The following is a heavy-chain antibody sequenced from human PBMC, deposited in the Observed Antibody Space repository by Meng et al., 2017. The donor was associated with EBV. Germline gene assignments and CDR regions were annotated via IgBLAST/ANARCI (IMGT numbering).Heavy chain of an antibody. Sequence: ELRLVGSVGGSFNPGGSLTLSFAASEFTFTSAWMNWVRQAPGKGLEWVGRIRSQVDGRTADYSAPVKGRFTISRDDSKHTLYLQMNSLKIEDSAVYYCTTDEGGSRFWGQGTLVTVSS. CDR1: EFTFTSAW. CDR3: TTDEGGSRF. CDR2: IRSQVDGRTA. D-gene: IGHD1-26*01. V-gene: IGHV3-15*01. J-gene: IGHJ4*02.